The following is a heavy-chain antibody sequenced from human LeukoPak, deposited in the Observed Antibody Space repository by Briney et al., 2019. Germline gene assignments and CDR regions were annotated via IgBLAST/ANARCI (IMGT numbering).Heavy chain of an antibody. CDR2: IIPILGIA. V-gene: IGHV1-69*04. Sequence: SVKVSCKASGGTFSSYAISWVRQAPGQGLEWMGSIIPILGIANYAQKFQGRVTITADKSTSTAYMELSSLRSEDTAVYYCARENSSSWYYYGMDVWGQGTTVTVSS. CDR3: ARENSSSWYYYGMDV. J-gene: IGHJ6*02. CDR1: GGTFSSYA. D-gene: IGHD6-13*01.